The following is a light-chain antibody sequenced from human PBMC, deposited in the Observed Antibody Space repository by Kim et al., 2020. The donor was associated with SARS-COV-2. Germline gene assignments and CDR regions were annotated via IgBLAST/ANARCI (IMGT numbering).Light chain of an antibody. Sequence: LPLAPGERATLSGRASQSVSSYVAWYPQKPGQAPRLLIYDASNRATGIPARFSGSGSGTDFTLTISSREPEDFAVYYCQQRSNWYTFGQGTKLEI. CDR3: QQRSNWYT. J-gene: IGKJ2*01. CDR2: DAS. V-gene: IGKV3-11*01. CDR1: QSVSSY.